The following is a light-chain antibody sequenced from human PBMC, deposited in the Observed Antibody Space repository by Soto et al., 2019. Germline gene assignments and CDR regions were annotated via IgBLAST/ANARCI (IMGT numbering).Light chain of an antibody. CDR2: DAS. Sequence: EIVMTQSPATLSVSPGERATLSCWASQSVGSNLAWYQQKPGQAPRLLIFDASTRATGIPARFSGSGSGTEFTLTISSLQSEDFAVYYCQSYNPWPYTFGQGTKLEI. CDR1: QSVGSN. CDR3: QSYNPWPYT. J-gene: IGKJ2*01. V-gene: IGKV3-15*01.